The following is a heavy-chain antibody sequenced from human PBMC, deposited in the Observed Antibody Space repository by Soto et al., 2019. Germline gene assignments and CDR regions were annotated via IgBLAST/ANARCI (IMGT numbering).Heavy chain of an antibody. D-gene: IGHD3-22*01. CDR3: TRELNTESSAYYSFAY. J-gene: IGHJ4*02. V-gene: IGHV1-18*01. Sequence: QVQLVQSGPEVKMPGASVQVSCKTSGYTFTAYGLAWLRQAPGQRPEWMGWVSTNDDRTNYAQKFQGRVTMTTDRSTTTTYMELRSLRADDTAVYYCTRELNTESSAYYSFAYWGQGTLVTVSS. CDR1: GYTFTAYG. CDR2: VSTNDDRT.